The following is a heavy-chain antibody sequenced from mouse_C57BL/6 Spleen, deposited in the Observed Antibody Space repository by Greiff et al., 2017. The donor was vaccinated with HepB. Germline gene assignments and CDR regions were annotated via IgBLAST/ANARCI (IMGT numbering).Heavy chain of an antibody. D-gene: IGHD4-1*01. J-gene: IGHJ2*01. Sequence: EVHLVESGGGLVQPGGSLSLSCAASGFTFTDYYMSWVRQPPGKALEWLGFIRNKANGYTTEYSASVKGRFTISRDNSQSILYLQMNALRAEDSATYYCARYAPLGGTEYYFDYWGQGTTLTVSS. CDR2: IRNKANGYTT. CDR1: GFTFTDYY. V-gene: IGHV7-3*01. CDR3: ARYAPLGGTEYYFDY.